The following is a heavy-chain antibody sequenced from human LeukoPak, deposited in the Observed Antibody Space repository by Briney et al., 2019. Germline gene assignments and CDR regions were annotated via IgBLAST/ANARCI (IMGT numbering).Heavy chain of an antibody. CDR1: GASMSSFTW. CDR3: ARAGGVVGAAPGSGDFDC. V-gene: IGHV4-4*02. Sequence: SGTLSLTCAVSGASMSSFTWWSWVRQPPGKGLEWIGEIYHSGSTNYNSSLKSRVTISVDKSKNQSSLKLSSVTAADTAVYYCARAGGVVGAAPGSGDFDCWGQGTLVTVSS. J-gene: IGHJ4*02. D-gene: IGHD1-26*01. CDR2: IYHSGST.